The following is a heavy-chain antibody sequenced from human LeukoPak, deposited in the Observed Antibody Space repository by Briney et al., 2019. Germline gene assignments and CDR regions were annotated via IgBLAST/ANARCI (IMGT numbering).Heavy chain of an antibody. CDR2: ISSNGGST. D-gene: IGHD1-1*01. J-gene: IGHJ3*02. CDR1: GFTFSSYA. Sequence: GGSLRLSCAASGFTFSSYAMHWVRQAPGKGLEYVSGISSNGGSTYYASSLKARFTISRDNSKNTLFLQMGSLRAEDMAVYHCATNSTTGTSGAFDIWGQGTMVTVSS. V-gene: IGHV3-64*01. CDR3: ATNSTTGTSGAFDI.